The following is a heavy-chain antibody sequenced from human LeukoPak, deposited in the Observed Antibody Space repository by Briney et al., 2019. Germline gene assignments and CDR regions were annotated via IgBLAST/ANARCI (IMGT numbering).Heavy chain of an antibody. D-gene: IGHD3-22*01. CDR3: ARVFSGPFGSSGYPGAFDI. J-gene: IGHJ3*02. CDR1: GGSISSTFYY. V-gene: IGHV4-39*07. CDR2: IYTSGST. Sequence: SETLSLTCTVSGGSISSTFYYWGWIRQPPGKGLEWIGRIYTSGSTNYNPSLKSRVTISVDTSKNQFSLKLSSVTAADTAVYYCARVFSGPFGSSGYPGAFDIWGQGTMVTVSS.